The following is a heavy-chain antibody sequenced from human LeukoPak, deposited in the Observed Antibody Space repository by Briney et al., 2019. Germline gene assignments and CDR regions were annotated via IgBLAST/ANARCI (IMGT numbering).Heavy chain of an antibody. CDR2: IVSNGGNT. J-gene: IGHJ4*02. CDR1: GLTFSSHA. Sequence: GGSLRLSCAASGLTFSSHAMHWVRQAPGKGLEYVPAIVSNGGNTYYADSVRGRFTISRDNSKDTVYLQMGSLRPEDTAVYYCARGGYYAASDIWGQGALVTVSS. CDR3: ARGGYYAASDI. V-gene: IGHV3-64*02. D-gene: IGHD3-3*01.